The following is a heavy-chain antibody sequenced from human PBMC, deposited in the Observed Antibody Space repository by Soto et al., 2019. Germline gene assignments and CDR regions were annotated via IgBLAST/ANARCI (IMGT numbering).Heavy chain of an antibody. J-gene: IGHJ5*01. D-gene: IGHD2-2*01. Sequence: PGGSLRLSCAASGFSFGTYAMNWVRQAPGKGLEWVSFISFSSSYIYYADSVRGRFTVSRDNAKNSLYLQLNNLRAEDTAVYYCATGTYQPRLDSWGQGTPVTVSS. V-gene: IGHV3-21*01. CDR1: GFSFGTYA. CDR3: ATGTYQPRLDS. CDR2: ISFSSSYI.